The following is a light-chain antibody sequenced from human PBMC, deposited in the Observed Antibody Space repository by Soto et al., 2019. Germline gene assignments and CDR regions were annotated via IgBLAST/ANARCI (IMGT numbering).Light chain of an antibody. CDR3: SSYTSSNTWV. Sequence: QSALTQPASVSGSPGQSITISCTGTSSDVGDYNYVSWYQQHPSKAPKLMIYEVSNRPSGVSNRFSGSKSGNTASLTISGLQAEDEADYYCSSYTSSNTWVFGGGTKLTVL. V-gene: IGLV2-14*01. CDR1: SSDVGDYNY. CDR2: EVS. J-gene: IGLJ3*02.